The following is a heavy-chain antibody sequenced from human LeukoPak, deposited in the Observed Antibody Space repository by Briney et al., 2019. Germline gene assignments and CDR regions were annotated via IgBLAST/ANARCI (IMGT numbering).Heavy chain of an antibody. D-gene: IGHD5-18*01. Sequence: GGSLRLSCAASGFTVSSNYMSWVRQAPGKGLEWVSVIYGGGSTYYADSVKGRFTISRDNSKNTLYLQMNSLRAEDTAVYYCAGTRRGYSYGQDYWGQGTLVTVSS. CDR1: GFTVSSNY. CDR2: IYGGGST. CDR3: AGTRRGYSYGQDY. V-gene: IGHV3-66*01. J-gene: IGHJ4*02.